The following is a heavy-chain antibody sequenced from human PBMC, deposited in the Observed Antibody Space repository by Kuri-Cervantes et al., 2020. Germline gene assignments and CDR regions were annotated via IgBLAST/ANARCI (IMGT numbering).Heavy chain of an antibody. J-gene: IGHJ3*02. CDR3: AKVPTYYYDDMGAFDI. V-gene: IGHV3-74*01. Sequence: GESLKISCAASGFTFDDYAMHWVRQAPGKGLVWVSRINSDGSSTSYADSVKGRFTISRDNAKNSLYLQMNSLRPEDTALYYCAKVPTYYYDDMGAFDIWGQGTMVTVSS. D-gene: IGHD3-22*01. CDR1: GFTFDDYA. CDR2: INSDGSST.